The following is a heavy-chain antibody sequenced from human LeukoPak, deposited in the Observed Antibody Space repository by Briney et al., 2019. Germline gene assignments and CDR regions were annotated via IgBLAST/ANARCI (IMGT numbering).Heavy chain of an antibody. V-gene: IGHV4-59*01. Sequence: SETLSLTCTVSGGSISSYYWSWIRQPPGKGPEWIGYIYYSGSTNYNPSLKSRVTISVDTSKNQFSLKLSSVTAADTAVYYCARESRDGGNSLEFDYWGQGTLVTVSS. CDR2: IYYSGST. J-gene: IGHJ4*02. D-gene: IGHD4-23*01. CDR3: ARESRDGGNSLEFDY. CDR1: GGSISSYY.